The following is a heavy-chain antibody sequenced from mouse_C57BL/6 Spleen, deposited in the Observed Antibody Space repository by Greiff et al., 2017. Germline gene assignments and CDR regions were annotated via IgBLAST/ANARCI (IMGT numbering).Heavy chain of an antibody. CDR3: DRGYCGSRYAMDY. CDR1: GYTFTDYN. Sequence: EVHLVESGPELVKPGASVKIPCKASGYTFTDYNMDWVKQSHGQSLEWIGDINPNHGGTIYNQKFKGKATLTVDKSSSTAYMELRSLTSEDTAVYYFDRGYCGSRYAMDYWGQGTLVTVSA. J-gene: IGHJ4*01. CDR2: INPNHGGT. V-gene: IGHV1-18*01. D-gene: IGHD3-1*01.